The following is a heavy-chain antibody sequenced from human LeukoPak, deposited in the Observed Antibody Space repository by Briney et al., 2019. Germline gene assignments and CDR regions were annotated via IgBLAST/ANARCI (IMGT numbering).Heavy chain of an antibody. CDR3: ARDGYYYDSSGYRGALYYFDY. Sequence: GASVKVSCKASGYTFTSYGISWVRQAPGQGLEWMGWISAYNGNTNYAQKLKGRVTMTTDTSTSTAYMELRSLRSDDTAVYYCARDGYYYDSSGYRGALYYFDYWGQGTLVTVSS. V-gene: IGHV1-18*01. CDR2: ISAYNGNT. CDR1: GYTFTSYG. D-gene: IGHD3-22*01. J-gene: IGHJ4*02.